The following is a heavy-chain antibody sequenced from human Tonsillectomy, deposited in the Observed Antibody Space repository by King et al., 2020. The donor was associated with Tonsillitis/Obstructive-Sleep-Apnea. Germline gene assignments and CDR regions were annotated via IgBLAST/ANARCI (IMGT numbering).Heavy chain of an antibody. CDR3: ARVFYFFDSSGQKYFDF. CDR1: GYSFTSYW. D-gene: IGHD3-22*01. V-gene: IGHV5-51*03. Sequence: EVQLVQSGAEVKKSGESLRISCEASGYSFTSYWIGWVRQMPGKGLEWMGIIYPGDSDTRYSPSFQGQVTISADKSISTAYLQWSSLKASDTAMYYCARVFYFFDSSGQKYFDFWGRGTLVTVSS. CDR2: IYPGDSDT. J-gene: IGHJ2*01.